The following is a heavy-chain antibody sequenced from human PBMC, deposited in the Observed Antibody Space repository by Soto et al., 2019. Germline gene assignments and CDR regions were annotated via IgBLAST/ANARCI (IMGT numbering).Heavy chain of an antibody. CDR3: AKSVSTRPSYYYYGMDV. CDR1: GFTFSSYG. Sequence: PGGSLRLSCAASGFTFSSYGMHWVRQAPGKGLEWVAVISYDGSNKYYADSVKGRFTISRDNSKNTLYLQMNSLRAEDTAVYYCAKSVSTRPSYYYYGMDVWGQGTTVTAP. J-gene: IGHJ6*02. D-gene: IGHD2-2*01. CDR2: ISYDGSNK. V-gene: IGHV3-30*18.